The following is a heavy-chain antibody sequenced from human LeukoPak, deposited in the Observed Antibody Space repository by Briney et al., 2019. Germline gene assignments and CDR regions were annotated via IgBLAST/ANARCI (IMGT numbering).Heavy chain of an antibody. J-gene: IGHJ2*01. CDR1: GYSISSGYY. V-gene: IGHV4-38-2*01. CDR2: IYHSGST. CDR3: ARGDGHNLDWYFDL. Sequence: SETLSLTCAVSGYSISSGYYWGWIRQPPGKGLEWIGSIYHSGSTYYNPSLKSRVTISVDTSKNQFSLKLSSVTAADTAVYYCARGDGHNLDWYFDLWGRGTLVTVSS. D-gene: IGHD5-24*01.